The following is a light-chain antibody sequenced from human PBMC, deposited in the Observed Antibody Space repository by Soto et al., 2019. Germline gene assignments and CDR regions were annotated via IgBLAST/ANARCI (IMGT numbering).Light chain of an antibody. V-gene: IGKV3-20*01. CDR1: PSVSGSY. Sequence: EVVFTPSRGTLSLSPGERANLSCRARPSVSGSYLAWYQQKPGQAPRLLIYGASDRATGIPDRFSGSGSGTDFTLTISRLEPEDFAVYYCQQYGSSPWTFGQGTKVDIK. J-gene: IGKJ1*01. CDR2: GAS. CDR3: QQYGSSPWT.